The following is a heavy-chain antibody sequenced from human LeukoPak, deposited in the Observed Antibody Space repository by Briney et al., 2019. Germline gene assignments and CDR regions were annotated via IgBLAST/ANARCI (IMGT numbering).Heavy chain of an antibody. CDR2: ISGSGGST. CDR3: AKVRPIMKNGDYDY. Sequence: QPGGSLRLSCAASGFTFSSYAMSWVRQAPGEGLEWVSAISGSGGSTYYADSVKGRFTISRDNSKNTLYLQMNSLRAEDTAVYYCAKVRPIMKNGDYDYWGQGTLVTVSS. V-gene: IGHV3-23*01. D-gene: IGHD4-17*01. J-gene: IGHJ4*02. CDR1: GFTFSSYA.